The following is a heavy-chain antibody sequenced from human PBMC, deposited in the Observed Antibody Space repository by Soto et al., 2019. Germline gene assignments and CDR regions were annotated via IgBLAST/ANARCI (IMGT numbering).Heavy chain of an antibody. J-gene: IGHJ6*03. Sequence: EVQLLESGGGLVQPGGSLRLSCAASGFTFRSNAMSWVRQAPGKGLEWVSAISGSGGSTYYADSVKGRFTISRDNSKNTLYLQMNSLRAEDTAVYYCAKDYDIVTGYLRPYYMDVWGKGTTVTVSS. D-gene: IGHD3-9*01. V-gene: IGHV3-23*01. CDR3: AKDYDIVTGYLRPYYMDV. CDR2: ISGSGGST. CDR1: GFTFRSNA.